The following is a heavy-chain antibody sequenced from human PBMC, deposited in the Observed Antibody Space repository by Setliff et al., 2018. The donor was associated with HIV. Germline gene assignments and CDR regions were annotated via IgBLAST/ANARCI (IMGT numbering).Heavy chain of an antibody. CDR3: ASLPPLYDSSGYYFDD. CDR2: IYYSGST. CDR1: GDSISSSSSY. Sequence: SETLSLTCSVSGDSISSSSSYWGWIRKPPGKGLEWIGSIYYSGSTYYNPSLNSRVTISVDASKNQFSLKLSSVTAADTAVYYCASLPPLYDSSGYYFDDWGQGTLVTVSS. V-gene: IGHV4-39*01. D-gene: IGHD3-22*01. J-gene: IGHJ4*02.